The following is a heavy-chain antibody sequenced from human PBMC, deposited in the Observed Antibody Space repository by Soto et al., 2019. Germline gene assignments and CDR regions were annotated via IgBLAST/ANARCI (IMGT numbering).Heavy chain of an antibody. CDR1: GGSISSYY. D-gene: IGHD6-19*01. CDR2: IYYSGST. CDR3: ARAGSGWFLFDP. V-gene: IGHV4-59*01. Sequence: SEILSLTCTVSGGSISSYYWSWIRQPPGKGLEWIGYIYYSGSTNYNPSLKSRVTISVDTSKNQFSLKLSSVTAADTAVYYCARAGSGWFLFDPWGQGTLVTVS. J-gene: IGHJ5*02.